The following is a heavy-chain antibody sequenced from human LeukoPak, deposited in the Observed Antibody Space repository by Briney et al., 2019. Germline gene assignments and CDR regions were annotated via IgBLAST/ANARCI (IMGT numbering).Heavy chain of an antibody. CDR2: ISSGGGST. CDR3: ANARGTSSSYFDL. J-gene: IGHJ2*01. Sequence: GGSLRLSCAASGFTFSSYATGWVRRPPGKGLEWVSGISSGGGSTYYTDSMKGRFTISRDNSKNTLYLQMNSLTAEDTALYYCANARGTSSSYFDLWGRGTLVTVSS. D-gene: IGHD6-6*01. CDR1: GFTFSSYA. V-gene: IGHV3-23*01.